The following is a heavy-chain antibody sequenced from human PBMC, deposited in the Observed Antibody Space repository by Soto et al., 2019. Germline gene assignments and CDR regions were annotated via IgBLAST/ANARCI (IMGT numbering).Heavy chain of an antibody. CDR3: AGGTDGKKVAY. CDR1: GGSVSSEHYY. CDR2: FFYTGST. D-gene: IGHD5-12*01. Sequence: QVQLQESGPGLVKSSETLSLTCTVSGGSVSSEHYYWNWIRQAPGKGLEWIGYFFYTGSTNYNPSLGSRLTMSVDMSKNRFSLKLSSVTAADTAVYYCAGGTDGKKVAYWGQGTLVTVSS. V-gene: IGHV4-61*03. J-gene: IGHJ4*02.